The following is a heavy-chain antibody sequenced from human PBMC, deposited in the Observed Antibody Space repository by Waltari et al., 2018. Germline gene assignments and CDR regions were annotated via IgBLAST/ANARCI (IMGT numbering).Heavy chain of an antibody. CDR2: IYHSGST. J-gene: IGHJ6*02. V-gene: IGHV4-31*03. CDR3: ARGILGATANSYYHHGMDV. D-gene: IGHD3-3*01. CDR1: GDSIRSGGYY. Sequence: QVQLQESGPGLVTPSQTLSLTCSVSGDSIRSGGYYWTLLRQHPGKALEWVGFIYHSGSTSYNPSLKNRVTIESDTSKNEFSLRLTSMTAADTAVYYCARGILGATANSYYHHGMDVWGQGTAVTVSS.